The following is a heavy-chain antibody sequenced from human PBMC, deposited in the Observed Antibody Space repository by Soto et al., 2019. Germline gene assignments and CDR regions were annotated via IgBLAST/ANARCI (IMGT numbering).Heavy chain of an antibody. V-gene: IGHV1-46*01. Sequence: ASVKVSCKAHGYTFTTSYVNWVRQAPGQGLEWMGIILPSSGSTSYAQNFQGRVTMTRDTSTSTVYMELTSLRIEDTAVYYCAREGLVLVPTTVNSDYYYYAMDVWGQGTPVTVSS. CDR1: GYTFTTSY. CDR2: ILPSSGST. J-gene: IGHJ6*02. CDR3: AREGLVLVPTTVNSDYYYYAMDV. D-gene: IGHD2-2*01.